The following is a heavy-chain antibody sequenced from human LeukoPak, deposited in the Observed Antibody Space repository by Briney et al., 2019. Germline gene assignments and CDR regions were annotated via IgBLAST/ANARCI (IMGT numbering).Heavy chain of an antibody. D-gene: IGHD2-2*01. CDR2: IYYSGST. Sequence: SDTLSLTCTVSGGSISSYYWSWIRQPPGKGLEWIGYIYYSGSTNYNPSLKSRVTISVDTSKNQFSLKLSSVTAADTAVYYCAGVPAAYYYYYYMDVWGKGTTVTVSS. J-gene: IGHJ6*03. CDR1: GGSISSYY. CDR3: AGVPAAYYYYYYMDV. V-gene: IGHV4-59*07.